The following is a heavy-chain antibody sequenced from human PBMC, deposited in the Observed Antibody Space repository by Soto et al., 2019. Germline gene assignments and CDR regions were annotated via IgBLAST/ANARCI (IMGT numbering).Heavy chain of an antibody. J-gene: IGHJ5*02. D-gene: IGHD3-3*01. Sequence: QVQLVQSGAEVKKPGSSVKVSCKASGGTFSSYAISWVRQAPGQGLEWMGGIIPIFGTANYAQKFQGRVTTTADESTSTAYMELSSLRAEDTAVYYGAHSPASSSGYYGPGPWGQGTLVTVSS. CDR3: AHSPASSSGYYGPGP. CDR1: GGTFSSYA. CDR2: IIPIFGTA. V-gene: IGHV1-69*01.